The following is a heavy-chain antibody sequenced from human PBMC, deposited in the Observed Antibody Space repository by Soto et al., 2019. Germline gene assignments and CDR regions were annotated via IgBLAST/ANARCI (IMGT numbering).Heavy chain of an antibody. Sequence: TGGSLRLSCVASGFNFDDHVMHWVRQVPGKGLEWVGHINWDGYSIGYGGSVRGRFTISRDNAKNTLYLQMNSLRREDTAVYYCAKGGLPTDPWGQGTLVTVSS. CDR1: GFNFDDHV. D-gene: IGHD5-18*01. J-gene: IGHJ5*02. CDR3: AKGGLPTDP. CDR2: INWDGYSI. V-gene: IGHV3-9*01.